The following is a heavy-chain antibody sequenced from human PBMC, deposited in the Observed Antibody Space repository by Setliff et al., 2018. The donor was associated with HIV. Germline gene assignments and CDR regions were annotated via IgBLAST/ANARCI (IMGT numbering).Heavy chain of an antibody. J-gene: IGHJ6*02. CDR2: VTHSGRT. CDR3: ARGAFIGYGWSYFGMDV. Sequence: SETLSLTCAVYGGSFSGYYWSWIRQPPGKGLEWIGEVTHSGRTNYNPSLESRVTTSVDTSKNQFSLKLSSVTAADTAVYYCARGAFIGYGWSYFGMDVWGQGTTVTVSS. CDR1: GGSFSGYY. V-gene: IGHV4-34*01. D-gene: IGHD3-22*01.